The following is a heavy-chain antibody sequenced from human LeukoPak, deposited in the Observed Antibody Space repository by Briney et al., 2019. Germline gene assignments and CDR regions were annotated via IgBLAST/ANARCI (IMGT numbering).Heavy chain of an antibody. J-gene: IGHJ3*02. D-gene: IGHD2-8*01. CDR1: GGSISSGGYS. CDR2: IYYSGST. CDR3: ARDPTPLNDAFDI. V-gene: IGHV4-31*03. Sequence: SQTLSLTCTVSGGSISSGGYSWSWIRQHPGKGLEWIGYIYYSGSTYYNPSLKSRVTISVDTSKNQFSLKLSSVTAADTAVHYCARDPTPLNDAFDIWGQGTMVTVSS.